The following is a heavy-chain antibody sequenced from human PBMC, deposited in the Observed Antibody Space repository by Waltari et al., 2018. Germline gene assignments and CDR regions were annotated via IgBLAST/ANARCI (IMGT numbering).Heavy chain of an antibody. J-gene: IGHJ4*02. CDR3: AKGPYCSGGNCYQPYFDY. V-gene: IGHV3-23*01. D-gene: IGHD2-15*01. CDR1: GLTFSNYV. Sequence: EVQLLESGGGLVQPGGSLRLSCVASGLTFSNYVMHWVRQAPGKGLEWVSAIRAGGDVTYYADSVKGRFTISTDNSKNTLYLQMNSLRAEDTAVYYCAKGPYCSGGNCYQPYFDYWGQGTLVTVSS. CDR2: IRAGGDVT.